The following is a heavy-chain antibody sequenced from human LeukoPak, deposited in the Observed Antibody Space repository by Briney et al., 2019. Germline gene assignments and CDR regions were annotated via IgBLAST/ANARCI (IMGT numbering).Heavy chain of an antibody. D-gene: IGHD6-13*01. CDR2: INHSGST. Sequence: SETLSLTCAVYGGSFSGYYWSWIRQPPGKGLEWIGEINHSGSTNYNPSLKSRVTLSVDTSQNQFSLKLSSVTAADTAVYYCARHLAAAAPVDYWGQGTLVTVSS. J-gene: IGHJ4*02. V-gene: IGHV4-34*01. CDR3: ARHLAAAAPVDY. CDR1: GGSFSGYY.